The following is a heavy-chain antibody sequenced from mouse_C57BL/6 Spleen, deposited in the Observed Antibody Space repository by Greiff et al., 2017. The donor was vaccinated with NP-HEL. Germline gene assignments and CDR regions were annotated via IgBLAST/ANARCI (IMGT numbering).Heavy chain of an antibody. CDR3: ARYDGYPAWFAY. D-gene: IGHD2-3*01. CDR2: IYPGGGYT. V-gene: IGHV1-63*01. CDR1: GYTFTNYW. J-gene: IGHJ3*01. Sequence: VKLQESGAELVRPGTSVKMSCKASGYTFTNYWIGWAKQRPGHGLEWIGDIYPGGGYTNYNEKFKGKATLTADKSSSTAYMQFSSLTSEDSAIYYCARYDGYPAWFAYWGQGTLVTVSA.